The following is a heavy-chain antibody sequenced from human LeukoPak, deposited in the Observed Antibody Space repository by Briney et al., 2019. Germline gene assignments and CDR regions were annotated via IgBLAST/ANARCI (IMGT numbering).Heavy chain of an antibody. Sequence: SQTLSLTCTVSGGSISSYYWSWIRQPAGKGLEWIGRIYTSGSTNYNPSLRRRVTRSVDTSKNQSSMNLATLTAAAAAVYYCARDRQPGIAVAGIDYFDYWGQGTLVAVSS. CDR3: ARDRQPGIAVAGIDYFDY. V-gene: IGHV4-4*07. CDR2: IYTSGST. CDR1: GGSISSYY. D-gene: IGHD6-19*01. J-gene: IGHJ4*02.